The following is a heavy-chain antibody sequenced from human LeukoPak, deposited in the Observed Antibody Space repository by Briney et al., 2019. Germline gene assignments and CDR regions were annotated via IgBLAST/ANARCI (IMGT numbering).Heavy chain of an antibody. D-gene: IGHD2-8*02. J-gene: IGHJ6*03. CDR2: VSGSAGRT. CDR1: GFTFSSFA. Sequence: PGGSLRLCCAASGFTFSSFAMTWVRQAPGKGLEWVSTVSGSAGRTDYADSVKGRFTISRDNLKKTLYLQMNGLRAEESAVYYCAKNRGHCVDGVCHNYYYMDVWGRGTTVTVSS. V-gene: IGHV3-23*01. CDR3: AKNRGHCVDGVCHNYYYMDV.